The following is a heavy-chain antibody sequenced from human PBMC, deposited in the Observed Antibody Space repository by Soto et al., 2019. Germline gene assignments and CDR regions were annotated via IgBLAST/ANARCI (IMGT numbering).Heavy chain of an antibody. CDR3: ARAVAAAGNYYYYGMDV. J-gene: IGHJ6*02. Sequence: GGSLRLSCAASGFTVSSNYMSWVRQAPGKGLEWASVIYSGGSTYYADSVKGRFTISRDNSKNTLYLQMNSLRAEDTAVYYCARAVAAAGNYYYYGMDVWGQGTTVTVSS. D-gene: IGHD6-13*01. V-gene: IGHV3-53*01. CDR1: GFTVSSNY. CDR2: IYSGGST.